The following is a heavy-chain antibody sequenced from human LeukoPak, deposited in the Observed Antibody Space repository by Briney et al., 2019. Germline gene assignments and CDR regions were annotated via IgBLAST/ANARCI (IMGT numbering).Heavy chain of an antibody. J-gene: IGHJ3*02. CDR3: ARVESWEHSGSSQDVFDI. Sequence: GASVKVSCKTSGYTFNNYGISWVRQAPGQGLEWMGWISGYNGNAKYAQKVQGRVTMTTDISTSTAYMELRSLRSDDTAVYYCARVESWEHSGSSQDVFDIWGQGTMVTVSS. CDR1: GYTFNNYG. CDR2: ISGYNGNA. D-gene: IGHD1-26*01. V-gene: IGHV1-18*01.